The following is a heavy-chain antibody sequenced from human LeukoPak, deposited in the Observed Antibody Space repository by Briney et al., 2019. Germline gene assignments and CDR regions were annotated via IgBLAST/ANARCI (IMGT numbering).Heavy chain of an antibody. J-gene: IGHJ4*02. D-gene: IGHD3-22*01. CDR2: ISAYSGNT. CDR1: GYTFTSYG. CDR3: ARGPSRGYYYDSSGYYDY. V-gene: IGHV1-18*01. Sequence: ASVKVSCKASGYTFTSYGISWVRQAPGQGLEWMGWISAYSGNTNYAQKLQGRVTMTTDTSTSTAYMELRSLRSDDTAVYYCARGPSRGYYYDSSGYYDYWGQGTLVTVSS.